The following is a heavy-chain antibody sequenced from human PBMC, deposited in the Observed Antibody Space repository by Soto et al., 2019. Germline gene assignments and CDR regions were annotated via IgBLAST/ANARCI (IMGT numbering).Heavy chain of an antibody. J-gene: IGHJ5*02. CDR3: ARETRREYSSSLIDP. D-gene: IGHD6-6*01. CDR2: TYYRSKWYN. V-gene: IGHV6-1*01. CDR1: GDSVSSNSAA. Sequence: SQTLSLTCAISGDSVSSNSAAWNWIRQSPSRGLEWLGRTYYRSKWYNDYAVSVKRRITIDPDTSKNQFSLQLYSVTPEDTAVYYCARETRREYSSSLIDPWGQGTLVTVSS.